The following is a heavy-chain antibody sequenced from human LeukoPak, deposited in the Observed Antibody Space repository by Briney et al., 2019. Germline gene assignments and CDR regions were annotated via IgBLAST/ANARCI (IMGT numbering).Heavy chain of an antibody. J-gene: IGHJ4*02. CDR2: IYHSGST. CDR3: VKEGF. Sequence: SETPSLTCTVFGGSISSGTYYWSWIRQPPGKGLEWIGYIYHSGSTYYNPSLKSRVTISQDTSKNQFSLRLDSVTAADTAVYYCVKEGFWGRGTLVTVSS. CDR1: GGSISSGTYY. V-gene: IGHV4-30-2*01.